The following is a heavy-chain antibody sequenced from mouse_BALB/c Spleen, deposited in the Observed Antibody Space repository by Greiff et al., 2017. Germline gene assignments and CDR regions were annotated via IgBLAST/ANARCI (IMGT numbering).Heavy chain of an antibody. CDR3: ARGNEYYYAMDH. J-gene: IGHJ4*01. Sequence: QVQLQQPGAELVKPGASVKLSCKASGYTFTSYYMYWVKQRPGQGLEWIGGINPSNGGTNFNEKFKSKATLTVDKSSSTAYMQLSSLTSEDSAVYYCARGNEYYYAMDHWGQGTSVTVSS. V-gene: IGHV1S81*02. CDR1: GYTFTSYY. CDR2: INPSNGGT.